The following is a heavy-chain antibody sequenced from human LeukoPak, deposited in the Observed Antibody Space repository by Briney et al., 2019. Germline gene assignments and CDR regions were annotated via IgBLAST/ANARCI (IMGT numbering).Heavy chain of an antibody. CDR1: GGSITNYY. CDR3: ARGICSGGTCYSPGAFDF. J-gene: IGHJ3*01. V-gene: IGHV4-4*07. D-gene: IGHD2-15*01. Sequence: SETLSLTCTVSGGSITNYYWSWIRQPAGKGLEWTGRIYTGVTTNYSPSLKSRVTLSVDTSKNKFSLNLTSVTAADTAVYYSARGICSGGTCYSPGAFDFWGQGTMVTVSS. CDR2: IYTGVTT.